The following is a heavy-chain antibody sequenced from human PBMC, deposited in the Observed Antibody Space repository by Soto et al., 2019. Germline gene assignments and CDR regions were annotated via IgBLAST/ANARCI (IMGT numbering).Heavy chain of an antibody. CDR2: IYPGDSDT. V-gene: IGHV5-51*01. Sequence: GESLKISCQGSGYRFSSYWIAWVRQMPGKGLEWMGIIYPGDSDTIYSPSFQGQVTFSVDKSTSTAYLQWSSLKASDTAMYYCARQGSNGAYYYYGMDVWGQGTTVAVSS. CDR3: ARQGSNGAYYYYGMDV. D-gene: IGHD2-8*01. J-gene: IGHJ6*02. CDR1: GYRFSSYW.